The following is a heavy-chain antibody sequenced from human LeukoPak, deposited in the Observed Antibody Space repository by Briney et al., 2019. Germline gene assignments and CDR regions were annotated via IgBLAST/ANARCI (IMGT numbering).Heavy chain of an antibody. CDR3: ARRYNWNDVGDAFDI. V-gene: IGHV1-8*01. Sequence: ASVKVSCKASGYTFTSYDINWVRQATGRGLEWMGWMNPNSGNTGYAQKFQGRVTMTRNTSISTAYMELSSLRSEDTAVYYCARRYNWNDVGDAFDIWGQGTMVTVSS. D-gene: IGHD1-1*01. CDR1: GYTFTSYD. J-gene: IGHJ3*02. CDR2: MNPNSGNT.